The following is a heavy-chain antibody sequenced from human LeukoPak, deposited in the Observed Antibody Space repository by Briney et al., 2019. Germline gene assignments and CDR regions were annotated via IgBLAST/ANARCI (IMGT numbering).Heavy chain of an antibody. D-gene: IGHD5-24*01. CDR2: ISSSSSYI. CDR1: GFTFGSYS. CDR3: ARERDASDAFDI. Sequence: GGSLRLSCAASGFTFGSYSMNWVRQAPGKGLEWVSSISSSSSYIYYADSVKGRFTISRDNAKNSLYLQMNSLRAEDTAVYYCARERDASDAFDIWGQGTMVTVSS. J-gene: IGHJ3*02. V-gene: IGHV3-21*01.